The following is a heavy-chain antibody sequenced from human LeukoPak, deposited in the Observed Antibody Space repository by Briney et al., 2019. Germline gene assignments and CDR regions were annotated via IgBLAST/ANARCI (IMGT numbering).Heavy chain of an antibody. Sequence: GGSLRLSCAASGFTFSNYALHWVRQAPGKGLEYVSAISINGDNTYYANSVKGRFTISRDNSKTTLYLQMRSLRAEDMAVYYCARVLRDISGYYDYWGQGTLVTVSS. CDR2: ISINGDNT. J-gene: IGHJ4*02. CDR3: ARVLRDISGYYDY. V-gene: IGHV3-64*01. D-gene: IGHD3-22*01. CDR1: GFTFSNYA.